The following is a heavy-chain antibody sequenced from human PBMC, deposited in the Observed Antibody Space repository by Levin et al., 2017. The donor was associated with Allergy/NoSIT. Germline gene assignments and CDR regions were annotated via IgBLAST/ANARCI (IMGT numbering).Heavy chain of an antibody. V-gene: IGHV4-59*01. D-gene: IGHD3-3*01. CDR3: ARSGRAIFGVVIAFQLDYGMDG. CDR1: GGSISSYY. J-gene: IGHJ6*02. CDR2: IYYSGST. Sequence: SETLSLTCTVSGGSISSYYWSWIRQPPGKGLEWIGYIYYSGSTNYNPSLKSRVTISVDTSKNQFSLKLSSVTAADTAVYYCARSGRAIFGVVIAFQLDYGMDGWGQGTTVTVSS.